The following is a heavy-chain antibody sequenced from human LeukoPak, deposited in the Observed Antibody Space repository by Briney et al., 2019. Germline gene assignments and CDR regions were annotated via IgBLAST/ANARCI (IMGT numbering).Heavy chain of an antibody. Sequence: GRSLRLSCAASGFTFSGYGMHWVRQAPGKGLEWVAVIWYDGSKKYYADSVKGRFTISRDNAKNSLYLQMNSLRAEDTAVYYCARDIVVVPAAMCWFDPWGQGTLVTVSS. CDR2: IWYDGSKK. D-gene: IGHD2-2*01. J-gene: IGHJ5*02. CDR3: ARDIVVVPAAMCWFDP. CDR1: GFTFSGYG. V-gene: IGHV3-33*01.